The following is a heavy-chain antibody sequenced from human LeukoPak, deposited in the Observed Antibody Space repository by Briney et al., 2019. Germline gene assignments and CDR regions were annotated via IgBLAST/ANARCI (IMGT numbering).Heavy chain of an antibody. V-gene: IGHV4-59*01. J-gene: IGHJ5*02. CDR3: ARTPREVWFDP. Sequence: SETLSLTCAVYGGSFSGYYWSWIRQPPGKGLEWIGYIYYSGSTNYNPSLKSRVTISVDTSKNQFSLKLSSVTAADTAVYYCARTPREVWFDPWGQGTLVTVSS. CDR2: IYYSGST. D-gene: IGHD1-26*01. CDR1: GGSFSGYY.